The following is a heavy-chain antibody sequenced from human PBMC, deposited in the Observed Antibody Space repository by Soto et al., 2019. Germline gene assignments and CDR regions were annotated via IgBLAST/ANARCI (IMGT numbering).Heavy chain of an antibody. J-gene: IGHJ4*02. Sequence: GGSLRLSCAASGFTFSSNGMSWVRQAPGKGLEWVSGISGSGGIPYYADSVKGRFTISRDNSQNSLYLQMDSLRAEDTAIYYCAKETSRGVAAYFDYWGQRALVTVSS. CDR2: ISGSGGIP. CDR3: AKETSRGVAAYFDY. V-gene: IGHV3-23*01. D-gene: IGHD6-19*01. CDR1: GFTFSSNG.